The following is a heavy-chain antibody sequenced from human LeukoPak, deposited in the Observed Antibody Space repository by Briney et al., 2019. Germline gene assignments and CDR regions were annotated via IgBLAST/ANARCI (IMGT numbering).Heavy chain of an antibody. V-gene: IGHV3-9*01. CDR2: ISWSSGNI. D-gene: IGHD4-23*01. CDR1: GFTFGDHA. CDR3: AKASNDYGGNSYFDY. J-gene: IGHJ4*02. Sequence: GGSLRLSCAASGFTFGDHAMHWVRQAPGKGLEWVSGISWSSGNIAYADSVKGRFFISRDNAKNSLHLQMNSLRVEDTAFYCCAKASNDYGGNSYFDYWGQGTLVTVSS.